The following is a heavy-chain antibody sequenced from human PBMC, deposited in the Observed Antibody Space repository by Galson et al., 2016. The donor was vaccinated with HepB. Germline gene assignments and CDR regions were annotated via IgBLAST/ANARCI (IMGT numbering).Heavy chain of an antibody. V-gene: IGHV3-9*01. D-gene: IGHD3-22*01. Sequence: SLRLSCAASGFTLDHYAMHWFRPAPGKGLEWVSGITRNSGSIGYADSVKGRFTISRDNAKNSLYLQMNSLRAGDTALYYCAKDSGAYYYDSSGYRRNAFDIWGQGTMVTVSS. J-gene: IGHJ3*02. CDR1: GFTLDHYA. CDR2: ITRNSGSI. CDR3: AKDSGAYYYDSSGYRRNAFDI.